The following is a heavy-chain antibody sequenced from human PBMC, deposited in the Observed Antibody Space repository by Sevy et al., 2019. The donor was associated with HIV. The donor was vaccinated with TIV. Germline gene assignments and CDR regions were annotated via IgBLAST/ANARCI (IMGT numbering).Heavy chain of an antibody. CDR1: YGSFSGYY. CDR3: ARSPPVVVVPGAPRWFDP. J-gene: IGHJ5*02. V-gene: IGHV4-34*01. D-gene: IGHD2-2*01. CDR2: INESGIT. Sequence: SETLSLTCAVHYGSFSGYYWNWIRQVPGKGLEWIGEINESGITYYNPSLKSRVTISVDTSKKQFSLKLNSVTAVDSAVYFCARSPPVVVVPGAPRWFDPWGQGTLVTVSS.